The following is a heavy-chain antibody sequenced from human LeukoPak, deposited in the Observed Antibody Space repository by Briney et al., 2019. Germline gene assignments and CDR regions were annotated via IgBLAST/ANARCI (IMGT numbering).Heavy chain of an antibody. J-gene: IGHJ4*02. V-gene: IGHV3-21*01. CDR2: ISSSSYI. CDR1: GFTFSSYS. Sequence: GGSLRLSCAASGFTFSSYSMNWVRQAPGKGLEWVSSISSSSYIYYADSVKGRFTISRDNAKNSLYLQMNSLRAEDTAVYYCARREDYGDYWGHFDYWGQGTLVTVSS. D-gene: IGHD4-17*01. CDR3: ARREDYGDYWGHFDY.